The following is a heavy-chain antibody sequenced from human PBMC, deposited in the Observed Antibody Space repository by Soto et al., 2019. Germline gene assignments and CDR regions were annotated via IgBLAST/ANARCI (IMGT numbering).Heavy chain of an antibody. CDR1: GGTFNSYS. V-gene: IGHV1-69*14. CDR2: IIPMSGRP. CDR3: TGRGRQSATWFDP. J-gene: IGHJ5*02. Sequence: QVQLVQSGAEVKTPGSSVKVSCKASGGTFNSYSIDWVRQAPGQGFEWMGGIIPMSGRPNYAQRFQGRVTLSADKSTNTVYMEVNSLTHEDTAVYDCTGRGRQSATWFDPWGQGTLVTVSS.